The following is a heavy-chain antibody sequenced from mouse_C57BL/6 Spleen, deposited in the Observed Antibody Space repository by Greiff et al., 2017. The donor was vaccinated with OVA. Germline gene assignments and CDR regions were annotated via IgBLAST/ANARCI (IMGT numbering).Heavy chain of an antibody. D-gene: IGHD1-1*01. J-gene: IGHJ4*01. Sequence: VQLQESGPGLVAPSQSLSITCTVSGFSLTSYGVHWVRQPPGKGLEWLVVIWSDGSTTYNSAPKSRLSISKDNSKSQVFLKMNSLQTDDTAMYYCARHKGNYVSAMDYWGQGTSVTVSS. CDR2: IWSDGST. V-gene: IGHV2-6-1*01. CDR1: GFSLTSYG. CDR3: ARHKGNYVSAMDY.